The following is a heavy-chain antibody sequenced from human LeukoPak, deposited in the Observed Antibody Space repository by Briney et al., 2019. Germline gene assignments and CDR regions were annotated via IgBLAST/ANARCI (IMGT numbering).Heavy chain of an antibody. CDR3: AREGPVGVESMDV. J-gene: IGHJ6*04. Sequence: PGGSRRLSCAASGFTFSSYWMSWVRQAPGKGLEWVANIKQDGSEKYYVDSVKGRFTISRDNAKNSLYLQMNSLRAEDTAVYYCAREGPVGVESMDVWGKGTTVTVSS. CDR2: IKQDGSEK. CDR1: GFTFSSYW. V-gene: IGHV3-7*03. D-gene: IGHD5-24*01.